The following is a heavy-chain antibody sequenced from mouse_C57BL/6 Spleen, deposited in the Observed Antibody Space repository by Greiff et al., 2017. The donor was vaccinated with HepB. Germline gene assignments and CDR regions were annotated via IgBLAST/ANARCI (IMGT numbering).Heavy chain of an antibody. CDR1: GFSLRTSGMG. CDR2: IYWDDDK. J-gene: IGHJ4*01. CDR3: AREGIDDGYSCAMDY. Sequence: VTLKESGPGILQSSQTLSLTCSFSGFSLRTSGMGVSWIRQPSGKGLEWLAHIYWDDDKRYNPSLKSRPTISKDTSRNQVFLKITSVDTADTATYYCAREGIDDGYSCAMDYWGQGTSVTVSS. V-gene: IGHV8-12*01. D-gene: IGHD2-3*01.